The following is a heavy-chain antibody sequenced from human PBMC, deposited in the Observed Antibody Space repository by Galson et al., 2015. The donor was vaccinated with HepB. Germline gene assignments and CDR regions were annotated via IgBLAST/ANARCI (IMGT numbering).Heavy chain of an antibody. CDR2: IIPLLGTA. D-gene: IGHD3-10*01. Sequence: SVKVSCKASGGTFSSYAISWVRQAPGQGLEWMGRIIPLLGTANYAQKFQGRVTITADESTNTFYMELGSLRSDDTAVFYCARGGSGSYWLIDAFDIRGQGTMVTVSS. V-gene: IGHV1-69*13. J-gene: IGHJ3*02. CDR1: GGTFSSYA. CDR3: ARGGSGSYWLIDAFDI.